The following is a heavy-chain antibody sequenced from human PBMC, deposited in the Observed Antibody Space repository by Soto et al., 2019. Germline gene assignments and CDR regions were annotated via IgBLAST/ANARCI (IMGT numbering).Heavy chain of an antibody. D-gene: IGHD2-2*03. Sequence: SETLSLTCTVSGGSLSSGGYYWSWIRQHPGKGLEWIGYIYYSGSTYYNPSLKSRVTISVDTSKNQFSLKLSSVTAADTAVYYCARDGGLRRMDFQHWGQGTLVTVSS. CDR2: IYYSGST. CDR3: ARDGGLRRMDFQH. V-gene: IGHV4-31*03. J-gene: IGHJ1*01. CDR1: GGSLSSGGYY.